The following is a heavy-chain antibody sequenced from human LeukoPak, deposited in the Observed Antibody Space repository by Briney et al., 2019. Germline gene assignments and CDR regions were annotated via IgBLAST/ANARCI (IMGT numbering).Heavy chain of an antibody. J-gene: IGHJ5*02. CDR2: IYYSGST. D-gene: IGHD3-10*01. CDR3: ARQTFTSGSYLNWFAP. Sequence: SETLSLTCTVSGGSISTYYWSWIRQPPGKGLEWIGYIYYSGSTNYNPSLKSRVTISVDTSKNQFSLKLSSVTAADTAVYYCARQTFTSGSYLNWFAPWGQETLVTVSS. V-gene: IGHV4-59*08. CDR1: GGSISTYY.